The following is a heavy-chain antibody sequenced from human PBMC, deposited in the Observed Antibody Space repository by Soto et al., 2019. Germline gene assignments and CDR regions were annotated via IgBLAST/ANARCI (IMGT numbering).Heavy chain of an antibody. Sequence: GGSLRLSCAASGFIFSSYWMIWFRHALGKGLEWVANIKQDGSEKYYVDSVKGRFTTSRDNAKNSLYLQMNSLRAEDTAVYYCARDRPADYWGQGTLVTVSS. CDR2: IKQDGSEK. D-gene: IGHD2-2*01. V-gene: IGHV3-7*01. J-gene: IGHJ4*02. CDR1: GFIFSSYW. CDR3: ARDRPADY.